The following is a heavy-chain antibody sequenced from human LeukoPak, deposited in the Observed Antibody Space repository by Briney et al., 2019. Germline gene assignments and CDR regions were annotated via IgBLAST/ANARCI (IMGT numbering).Heavy chain of an antibody. V-gene: IGHV3-23*01. D-gene: IGHD5-18*01. Sequence: GGSLRLSCAASGFSFNSHAMNWVRPVPGKGLQWVSTIDASGVNTYYGNSVEGRFTISRDNSKNTLYLQMDSLRAEDTAVYYCAKDQGGYTYGSFDYWGQGTLVTVSS. CDR2: IDASGVNT. J-gene: IGHJ4*02. CDR3: AKDQGGYTYGSFDY. CDR1: GFSFNSHA.